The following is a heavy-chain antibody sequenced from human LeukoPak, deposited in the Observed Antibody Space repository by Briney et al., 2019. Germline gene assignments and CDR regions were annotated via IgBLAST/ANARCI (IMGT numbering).Heavy chain of an antibody. J-gene: IGHJ4*02. Sequence: GASVKVSCKASGGTFSSYAISWVRQAPGQGLEWMGGIIPIFGTANYAQKFQGRVTVTSDTSTSTVYMDLSSLRSEDTAMYYCARLALGCSSPSCHDYWGQGTMVTVSS. V-gene: IGHV1-69*05. CDR1: GGTFSSYA. CDR3: ARLALGCSSPSCHDY. D-gene: IGHD2-2*01. CDR2: IIPIFGTA.